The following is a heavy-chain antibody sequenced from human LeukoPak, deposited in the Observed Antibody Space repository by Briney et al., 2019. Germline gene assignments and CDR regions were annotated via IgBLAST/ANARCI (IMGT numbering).Heavy chain of an antibody. CDR1: GFTFSDYY. CDR2: ISSSGGTT. CDR3: AKLFKLDSGWSNPRYYFDY. D-gene: IGHD6-19*01. J-gene: IGHJ4*02. V-gene: IGHV3-23*01. Sequence: GGSLRPSCAASGFTFSDYYMSWVRQAPGKGLEWVSIISSSGGTTYYADSVKGRFTISRDNSKNTLFLQMNSLRAEDAAVYYCAKLFKLDSGWSNPRYYFDYWGQGTLVTVSS.